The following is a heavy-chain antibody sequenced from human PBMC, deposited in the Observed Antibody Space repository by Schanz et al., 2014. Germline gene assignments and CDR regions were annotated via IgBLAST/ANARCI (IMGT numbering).Heavy chain of an antibody. V-gene: IGHV3-66*01. CDR3: ASPPISVAGRLADY. D-gene: IGHD6-13*01. Sequence: EVHLLESGGGLVQPGGSLRLSCAASGFTFSSYAMSWVRQPPGKGLEWVSLIDYAGSTNYADSVKGRMTVSRDTSKNALFLQMNNLRAENTAVYYCASPPISVAGRLADYWGQGILVAVSS. CDR1: GFTFSSYA. CDR2: IDYAGST. J-gene: IGHJ4*02.